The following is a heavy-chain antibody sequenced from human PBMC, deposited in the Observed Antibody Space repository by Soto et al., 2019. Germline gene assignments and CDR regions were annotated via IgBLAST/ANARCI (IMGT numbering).Heavy chain of an antibody. Sequence: ELVESGGGLVTPGKSVRLSCVGSGFSFTAAWMNWVRRAPGTGLEWVGRIKSRGSGETTDYGAPVKGRFTISRDDSKNTVYLQMNSLKTEDTAVYYCTKQRGPARSVYYGLAVWGQGSAVTVTS. CDR1: GFSFTAAW. D-gene: IGHD1-1*01. V-gene: IGHV3-15*07. CDR3: TKQRGPARSVYYGLAV. J-gene: IGHJ6*01. CDR2: IKSRGSGETT.